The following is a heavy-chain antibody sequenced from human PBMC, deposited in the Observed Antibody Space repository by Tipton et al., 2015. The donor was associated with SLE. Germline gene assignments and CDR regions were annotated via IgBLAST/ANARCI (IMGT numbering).Heavy chain of an antibody. CDR1: GFTFSNYN. V-gene: IGHV3-21*01. CDR2: ISSSSSYI. D-gene: IGHD3-22*01. Sequence: SLRLSCVGSGFTFSNYNMNWVRQSPGKGLEWVSSISSSSSYIYYADSVKGRFTISRDNAKNTLYLQMNSLRAEDTAVYYCARDRRDYYDSHAFDIWGQGTMVTVSS. CDR3: ARDRRDYYDSHAFDI. J-gene: IGHJ3*02.